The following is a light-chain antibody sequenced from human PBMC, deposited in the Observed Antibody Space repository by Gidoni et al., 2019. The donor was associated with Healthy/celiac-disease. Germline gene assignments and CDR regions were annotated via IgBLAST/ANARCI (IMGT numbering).Light chain of an antibody. CDR2: AAS. Sequence: DIQMTQSPFSLSASVGDRVTITCRASQSIASYLNWYHQTPGKAPKLLMFAASSLQSGVPSRFSGSGSGTAFTLTISSLQPEDFGTYYCQQSYSTPLTFGGXTKVE. J-gene: IGKJ4*01. CDR1: QSIASY. V-gene: IGKV1-39*01. CDR3: QQSYSTPLT.